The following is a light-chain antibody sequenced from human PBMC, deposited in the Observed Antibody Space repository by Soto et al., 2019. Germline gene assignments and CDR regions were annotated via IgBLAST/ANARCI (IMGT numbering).Light chain of an antibody. CDR2: AAS. CDR1: QSISRY. J-gene: IGKJ3*01. V-gene: IGKV1-39*01. CDR3: QHSYTSPFT. Sequence: DIQMTQSPSSLSASVGDRITITCRASQSISRYLNWYQQKPGKPPNLLIYAASNLQSGVPSRFSGSGSGTDFTLTISSLQPEEFATYHCQHSYTSPFTFGPGTKVDIK.